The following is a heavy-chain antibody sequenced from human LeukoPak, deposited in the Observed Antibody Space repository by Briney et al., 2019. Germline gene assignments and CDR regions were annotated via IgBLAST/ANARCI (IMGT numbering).Heavy chain of an antibody. Sequence: GASVKVSCKASGYTFTSYAMHWVRQAPGQRLEWMGWINTGYGNTKYSPEFQGRVTITADKSTSTAYMELSSLRSEDTAVYYCARATGWLQPYWYFDLWGRGTLVTVSS. V-gene: IGHV1-3*03. CDR1: GYTFTSYA. J-gene: IGHJ2*01. CDR2: INTGYGNT. CDR3: ARATGWLQPYWYFDL. D-gene: IGHD5-24*01.